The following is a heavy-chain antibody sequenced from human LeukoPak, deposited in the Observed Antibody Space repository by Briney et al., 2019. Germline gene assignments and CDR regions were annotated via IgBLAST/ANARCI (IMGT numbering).Heavy chain of an antibody. V-gene: IGHV4-38-2*01. J-gene: IGHJ4*02. CDR1: GKSVTTGYY. CDR2: IYHRESG. D-gene: IGHD2-8*01. CDR3: ARALQYCTSGCAYLFDY. Sequence: SETLSLTCDVSGKSVTTGYYWAWIRQPPGKALEWNGIIYHRESGHYQPSLKSRVSMAVDTSKNQFSLRLSAVTAADTAVYYCARALQYCTSGCAYLFDYWGQGTLVAVSS.